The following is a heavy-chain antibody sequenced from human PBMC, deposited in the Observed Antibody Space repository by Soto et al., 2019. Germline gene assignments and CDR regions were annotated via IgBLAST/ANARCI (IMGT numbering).Heavy chain of an antibody. CDR1: GFTFSSYA. CDR3: AKSREITMVRGVYLGFDY. J-gene: IGHJ4*02. CDR2: ISGSGGST. V-gene: IGHV3-23*01. Sequence: GGSLRLSCAASGFTFSSYAMSWVRQAPGKGLEWVSAISGSGGSTYYADSVKGRFTISRDNSKNTLYLQMNSLRAEDTAVYYCAKSREITMVRGVYLGFDYWGQGTLVTVSS. D-gene: IGHD3-10*01.